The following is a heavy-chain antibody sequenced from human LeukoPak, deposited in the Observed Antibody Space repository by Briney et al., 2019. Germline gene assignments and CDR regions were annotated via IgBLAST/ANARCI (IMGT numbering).Heavy chain of an antibody. D-gene: IGHD4-17*01. CDR3: ARDGGHGDYDY. CDR2: INPSGGST. Sequence: ASVKVSCKAYGYTFTSYYMHWVRQAPGQGLEWMGIINPSGGSTSYAQKFQGRVTMTRDTSTSTVYMELSSLRSEDTAVYYCARDGGHGDYDYWGQGTLVTVSS. V-gene: IGHV1-46*01. J-gene: IGHJ4*02. CDR1: GYTFTSYY.